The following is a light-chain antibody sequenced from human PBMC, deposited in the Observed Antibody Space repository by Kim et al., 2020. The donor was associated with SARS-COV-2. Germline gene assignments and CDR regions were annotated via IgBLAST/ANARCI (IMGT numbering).Light chain of an antibody. CDR2: EVS. J-gene: IGLJ3*02. CDR3: SSYTSSTTPWV. CDR1: SSDVDSYNG. Sequence: QSALTQPPSVSGSPGQSVTISCTGTSSDVDSYNGVSWYQQPPGTAPKLLIYEVSNRPSGVPDRFSGSKSGNTASLTISGLQAEDEADYYCSSYTSSTTPWVFGGGTQLTVL. V-gene: IGLV2-18*02.